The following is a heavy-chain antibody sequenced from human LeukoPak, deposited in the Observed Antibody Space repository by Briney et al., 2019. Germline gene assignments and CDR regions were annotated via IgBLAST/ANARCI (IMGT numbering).Heavy chain of an antibody. CDR1: GFTFNYYA. D-gene: IGHD5-18*01. CDR2: ISDNDGST. J-gene: IGHJ4*02. V-gene: IGHV3-23*01. CDR3: ARHDSFIPY. Sequence: GGSLRLSCAASGFTFNYYAMTWVRQAPGKGLEWVSSISDNDGSTYYTDSVKGRFTISRDNSKNMVFLQMTNLRAEDTAAYFCARHDSFIPYWGQGTLVTVSS.